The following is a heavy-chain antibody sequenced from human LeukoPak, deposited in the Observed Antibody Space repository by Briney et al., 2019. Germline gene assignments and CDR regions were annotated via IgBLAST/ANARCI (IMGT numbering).Heavy chain of an antibody. J-gene: IGHJ4*02. D-gene: IGHD6-13*01. Sequence: GGSLRLSCSASGFTFSGYAMHWVRQAPGKGLEYVSAIISNAESTYYSDSVKDRFTISRDNSKNTLYLQMSSLRPEDTAVYYCVKSASTWYLFDYWGQGTLVTVSS. CDR3: VKSASTWYLFDY. V-gene: IGHV3-64*03. CDR2: IISNAEST. CDR1: GFTFSGYA.